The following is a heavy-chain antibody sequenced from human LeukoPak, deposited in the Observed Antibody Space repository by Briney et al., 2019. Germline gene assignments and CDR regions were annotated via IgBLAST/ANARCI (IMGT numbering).Heavy chain of an antibody. Sequence: SETPSLTCTVSLGSLSSSSYYWGWIRQPPGKWLEWIGSIYYSGSTYYNPSLKSRVTISVDTSKNQFSLKLSSVTAADTAVYYCARAEIYYYDSSGYYDPFDYWGQGTLVTVSS. CDR3: ARAEIYYYDSSGYYDPFDY. CDR1: LGSLSSSSYY. CDR2: IYYSGST. J-gene: IGHJ4*02. D-gene: IGHD3-22*01. V-gene: IGHV4-39*07.